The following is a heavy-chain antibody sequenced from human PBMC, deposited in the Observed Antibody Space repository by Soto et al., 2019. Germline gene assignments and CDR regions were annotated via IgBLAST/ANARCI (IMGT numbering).Heavy chain of an antibody. D-gene: IGHD2-2*01. V-gene: IGHV3-23*01. Sequence: GESLKISCAASGFTFSSYAMSWVRQAPGKGLEWVSAISGSGGSTYYADSVKGRFTISRDNSKNTLYLQMNSLRAEDTAVYYCAKDPPGYCSSTSCLNWFDPWGQGTLVTVSS. CDR3: AKDPPGYCSSTSCLNWFDP. CDR2: ISGSGGST. J-gene: IGHJ5*02. CDR1: GFTFSSYA.